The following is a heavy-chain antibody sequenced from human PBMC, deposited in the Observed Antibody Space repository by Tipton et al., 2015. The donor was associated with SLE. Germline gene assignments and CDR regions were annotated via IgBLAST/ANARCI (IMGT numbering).Heavy chain of an antibody. CDR1: GFTFSSYW. J-gene: IGHJ4*02. D-gene: IGHD1-26*01. V-gene: IGHV3-49*04. CDR2: IRSKAYGGTT. CDR3: TRDLGLIVGATQEFDY. Sequence: SLRLSCAASGFTFSSYWMHWVRQAPGKGLEWVGFIRSKAYGGTTEYAASVKGRFTISRDDSKSIAYLQMNSLKTEDTAVYYCTRDLGLIVGATQEFDYWGQGTLVTVSS.